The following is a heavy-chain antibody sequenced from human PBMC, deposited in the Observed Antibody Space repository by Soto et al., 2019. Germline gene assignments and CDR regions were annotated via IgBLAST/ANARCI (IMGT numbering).Heavy chain of an antibody. J-gene: IGHJ6*02. D-gene: IGHD5-18*01. CDR2: ISSSGSTI. CDR1: GFTFSDYY. Sequence: GGSLRLSCAASGFTFSDYYMSWIRQAPGKGLEWVSYISSSGSTIYYADSVKGRFTISRDNAKNSLYLQMNSLRAEDTAVYYCASQKKGYSYGQYYYYYGMDVWGQGTTVTVSS. CDR3: ASQKKGYSYGQYYYYYGMDV. V-gene: IGHV3-11*01.